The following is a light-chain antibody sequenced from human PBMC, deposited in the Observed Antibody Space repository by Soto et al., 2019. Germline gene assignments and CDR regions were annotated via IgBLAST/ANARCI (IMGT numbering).Light chain of an antibody. J-gene: IGKJ4*01. Sequence: EIVMKQSPVTLSVSPGERATLSCRASQSVSSNFAWYQQKPGQATRLLIYGASTRATGIPARFSGSGSGTEFTLTISSLQSEDFAVYYCQQYNNWPPLTFGGGTKVEIK. CDR3: QQYNNWPPLT. CDR1: QSVSSN. V-gene: IGKV3-15*01. CDR2: GAS.